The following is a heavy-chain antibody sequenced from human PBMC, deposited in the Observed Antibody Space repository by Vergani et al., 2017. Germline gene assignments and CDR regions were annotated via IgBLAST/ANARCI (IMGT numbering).Heavy chain of an antibody. CDR3: ARQLWLTEPLDY. V-gene: IGHV1-69*04. CDR1: GGTFSSYA. CDR2: IIPILGIA. J-gene: IGHJ4*02. D-gene: IGHD5-18*01. Sequence: QVQLVQSGAEVKKPGSSVKVSCKASGGTFSSYAISWVRQAPGQGLEWMGRIIPILGIANYAQKFQGRVTITADKSTSTAYMELSSLRSEDTAVYYCARQLWLTEPLDYWGQGTLVTVSS.